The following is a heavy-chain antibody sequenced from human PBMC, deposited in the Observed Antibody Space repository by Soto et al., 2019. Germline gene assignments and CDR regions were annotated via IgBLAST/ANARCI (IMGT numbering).Heavy chain of an antibody. CDR1: GFTFSSYW. Sequence: GGSLRLSCAASGFTFSSYWMSWVRQAPGKGLEWVANIKQDGSEKYYVDSVKGRFTISRNNAKNSLYLQMNSLRAEDTAVYYCARDGYITHIDAFDIWGQGTMVTVSS. J-gene: IGHJ3*02. CDR3: ARDGYITHIDAFDI. V-gene: IGHV3-7*01. CDR2: IKQDGSEK. D-gene: IGHD3-22*01.